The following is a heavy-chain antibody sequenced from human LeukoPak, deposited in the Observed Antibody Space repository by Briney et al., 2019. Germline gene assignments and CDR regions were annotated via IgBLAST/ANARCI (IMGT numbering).Heavy chain of an antibody. J-gene: IGHJ4*02. CDR3: AKGYSGSYFDY. CDR2: ISGSGGST. V-gene: IGHV3-23*01. D-gene: IGHD1-26*01. CDR1: GFTFSNYA. Sequence: GGSLRLSCAASGFTFSNYAMSWVRQAPGKGLEWVSTISGSGGSTYYADSVKGRFTISRDYSKNTLYLQMNSLRAEDTAVYYCAKGYSGSYFDYWGQGTLVTVSS.